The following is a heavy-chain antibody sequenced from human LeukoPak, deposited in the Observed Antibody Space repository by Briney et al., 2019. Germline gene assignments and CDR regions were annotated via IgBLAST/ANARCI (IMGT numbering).Heavy chain of an antibody. CDR3: AKYWTWAEAAAVPAFDI. CDR2: ISGSGGST. J-gene: IGHJ3*02. Sequence: PGGSLRLSCAASGFTFSSYAMSWVRQAPGKGLEWVSAISGSGGSTYYADSVKGRFTISRDNSKNTLYLQMNSLRAEDTAVYYCAKYWTWAEAAAVPAFDIWGQGTMVTVSS. V-gene: IGHV3-23*01. CDR1: GFTFSSYA. D-gene: IGHD6-13*01.